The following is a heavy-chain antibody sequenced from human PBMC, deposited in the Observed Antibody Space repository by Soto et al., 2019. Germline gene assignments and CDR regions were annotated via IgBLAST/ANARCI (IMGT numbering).Heavy chain of an antibody. V-gene: IGHV1-69*06. CDR1: GGTFSSYA. CDR2: IIPIFGTA. J-gene: IGHJ6*02. D-gene: IGHD5-18*01. CDR3: AREDGYSYGDNYYGMDV. Sequence: QVQLVQSGAEVKKPGSSVKVSCKASGGTFSSYAISWVRQAPGQGLEWMGGIIPIFGTANYAQKFQGRVTITADKSTSTAYMELSSLRSEDTAVYYCAREDGYSYGDNYYGMDVWGQGTTVTVSS.